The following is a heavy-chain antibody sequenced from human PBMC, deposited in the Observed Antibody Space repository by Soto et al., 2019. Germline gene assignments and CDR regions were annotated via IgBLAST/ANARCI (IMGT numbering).Heavy chain of an antibody. J-gene: IGHJ5*02. CDR1: GGFISSYY. D-gene: IGHD2-15*01. CDR2: IYYSGST. Sequence: QVQLQESGPGLVKPSETLSLTCTVSGGFISSYYWSWIRQPPGKGLEWIGYIYYSGSTNYNPSLKLPGYIFGDTVKNQFLREVSSLTAAEPGMYYFARRGRRKGRTGGWPWTAWFDPWGQGTLVTVSS. CDR3: ARRGRRKGRTGGWPWTAWFDP. V-gene: IGHV4-59*08.